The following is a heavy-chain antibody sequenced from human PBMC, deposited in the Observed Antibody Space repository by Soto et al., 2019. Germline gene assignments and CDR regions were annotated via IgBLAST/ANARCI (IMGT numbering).Heavy chain of an antibody. CDR2: FDPEDGET. D-gene: IGHD6-13*01. Sequence: ASVKVSCKVSGYTLTELSMHWVRQAPGKGLEWMGGFDPEDGETIYAQKFQGRVTITEDKSTSTAYMELSSLRSEDTAVYYCARGHRSSWNNWFDPWGQGTLVTVSS. CDR3: ARGHRSSWNNWFDP. J-gene: IGHJ5*02. CDR1: GYTLTELS. V-gene: IGHV1-24*01.